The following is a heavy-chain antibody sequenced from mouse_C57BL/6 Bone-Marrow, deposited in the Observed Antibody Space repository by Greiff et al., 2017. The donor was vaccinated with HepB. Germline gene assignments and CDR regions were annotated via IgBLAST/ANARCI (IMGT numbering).Heavy chain of an antibody. Sequence: QVKLQQPGAELVRPGSSVKLSCKASGYTFTSYWMPWVRQRPIQGLEWIGNIDPSDSETHYNQKFKDKATLSVDKSSNTAYMQLSRLTSEDSAVYYGASTSGSGYVHWYFDVWGTGTTVTVSS. V-gene: IGHV1-52*01. CDR3: ASTSGSGYVHWYFDV. CDR1: GYTFTSYW. D-gene: IGHD1-1*01. CDR2: IDPSDSET. J-gene: IGHJ1*03.